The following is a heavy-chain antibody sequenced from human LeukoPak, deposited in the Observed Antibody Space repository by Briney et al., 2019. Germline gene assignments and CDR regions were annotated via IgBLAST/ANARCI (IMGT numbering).Heavy chain of an antibody. V-gene: IGHV4-59*01. Sequence: SETLSLTCTVSGGSISSYYWSWLRQPPGKGLEWIGYIYYSGSINYNPSLKSRVTISVDTSKNQFSLKLSSVTAADTAVYYCARGKSGDLLYNFDYWGQGILVTVSS. D-gene: IGHD3-10*01. J-gene: IGHJ4*02. CDR2: IYYSGSI. CDR3: ARGKSGDLLYNFDY. CDR1: GGSISSYY.